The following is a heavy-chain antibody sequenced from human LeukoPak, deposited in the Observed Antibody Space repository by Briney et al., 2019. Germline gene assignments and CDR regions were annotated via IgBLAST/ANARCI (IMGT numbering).Heavy chain of an antibody. D-gene: IGHD2-2*01. CDR2: ISGSGGST. J-gene: IGHJ4*02. CDR3: ATHREYCSSTSCYSPFDY. V-gene: IGHV3-23*01. Sequence: GGSLRLSCAASGFTFSSYAMSWVRQAPGKGLEWVSAISGSGGSTYYADSVKGRFTISRDNSKNTLYLQMNSLRAEDTAVYYCATHREYCSSTSCYSPFDYWGQGTLVTVSS. CDR1: GFTFSSYA.